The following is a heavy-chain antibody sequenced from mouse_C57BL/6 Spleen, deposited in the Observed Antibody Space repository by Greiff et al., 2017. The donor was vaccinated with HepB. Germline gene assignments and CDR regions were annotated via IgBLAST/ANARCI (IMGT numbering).Heavy chain of an antibody. Sequence: QVQLKESGAELVRPGASVKLSCKASGYTFTDYYINWVKQRPGQGLEWIARIYPGSGNTYYNEKFKGKATLTAEKSSSTAYMQLSSLTSEDSAVYFCARPYYDYGTFAYWGQGTLVTVSA. V-gene: IGHV1-76*01. CDR1: GYTFTDYY. CDR2: IYPGSGNT. CDR3: ARPYYDYGTFAY. J-gene: IGHJ3*01. D-gene: IGHD2-4*01.